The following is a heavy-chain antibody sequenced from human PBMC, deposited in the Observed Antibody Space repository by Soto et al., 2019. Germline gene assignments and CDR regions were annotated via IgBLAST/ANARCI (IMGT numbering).Heavy chain of an antibody. V-gene: IGHV3-48*02. Sequence: GGSLRLSCAASGFTFSSYSMNWVRQAPGKGLEWVSYISSSSSTIYYADSVKGRFTISRDNAKNSLYLQMNSLRDEDTAVYYCARDAVVGSRYSSGWLPDYWGQGTLVTVSS. CDR1: GFTFSSYS. CDR3: ARDAVVGSRYSSGWLPDY. J-gene: IGHJ4*02. CDR2: ISSSSSTI. D-gene: IGHD6-19*01.